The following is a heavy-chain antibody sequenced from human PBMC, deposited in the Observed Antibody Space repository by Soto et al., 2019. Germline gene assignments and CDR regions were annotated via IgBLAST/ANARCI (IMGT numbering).Heavy chain of an antibody. Sequence: SETLSLTCTVSGGSVTSVSYYWSWIRQPPGKGLEWIGYVYYSGITNYNPSLKGRVTISVDTSKNQFSLKLTSVTAADTAVYYCATVRGGDYYYSGMDVWGQGTTVTVSS. V-gene: IGHV4-61*01. CDR3: ATVRGGDYYYSGMDV. CDR1: GGSVTSVSYY. J-gene: IGHJ6*02. CDR2: VYYSGIT. D-gene: IGHD3-10*01.